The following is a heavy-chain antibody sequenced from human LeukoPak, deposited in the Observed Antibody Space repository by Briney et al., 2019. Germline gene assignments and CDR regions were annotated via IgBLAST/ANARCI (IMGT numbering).Heavy chain of an antibody. Sequence: PSGTLSLTCAVSGGSINRDWWSWVRQPPGKGLEWIGQIHHSGSTNYNPSLKSRVTISVDTSKNQFSLKLSSVTAADTAVYYCASKLGDDAFDIWGQGTMVTVSS. CDR1: GGSINRDW. V-gene: IGHV4-4*02. CDR2: IHHSGST. D-gene: IGHD3-10*01. J-gene: IGHJ3*02. CDR3: ASKLGDDAFDI.